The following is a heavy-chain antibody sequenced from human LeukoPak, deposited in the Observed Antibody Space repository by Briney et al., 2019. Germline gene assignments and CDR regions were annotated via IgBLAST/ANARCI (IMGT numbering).Heavy chain of an antibody. CDR1: GGSISTGSYY. CDR2: IYYREST. J-gene: IGHJ1*01. Sequence: SETLSLTCTVSGGSISTGSYYWSWIRQHPGRGLEWIGYIYYRESTYYNPSLKSRVSISVDTSKNQFSLKLSSVTAADTAVYYCARHFGYFQHWGQGTLVTVSS. D-gene: IGHD3-10*01. CDR3: ARHFGYFQH. V-gene: IGHV4-31*03.